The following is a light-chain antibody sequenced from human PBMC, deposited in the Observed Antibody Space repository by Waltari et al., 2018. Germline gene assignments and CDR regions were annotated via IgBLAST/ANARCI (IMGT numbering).Light chain of an antibody. V-gene: IGLV2-14*03. Sequence: HSALAQPASVSGSPGQSLTISCPGTSSAVGGYNYVSWYQQHPGKAPRLMIYDVNNRPSGVSNRFSGSKSGNTASLTISGLQAEDEADYYCSSFTRTNSWVFGGGTKLTVL. CDR2: DVN. CDR1: SSAVGGYNY. CDR3: SSFTRTNSWV. J-gene: IGLJ3*02.